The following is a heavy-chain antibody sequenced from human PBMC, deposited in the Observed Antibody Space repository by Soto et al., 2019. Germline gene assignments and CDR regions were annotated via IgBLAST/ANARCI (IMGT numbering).Heavy chain of an antibody. CDR2: ISGSGGST. Sequence: GGSLRLSCAASGFTFSSYATSWVRQAPGKGLEWVSAISGSGGSTYYADSVKGRFTISRDNSKNTLYLQMNSLRAEDTAVYYCAKDSGPLRYFDWSDAFDIWGQGTMVTVSS. CDR1: GFTFSSYA. J-gene: IGHJ3*02. CDR3: AKDSGPLRYFDWSDAFDI. V-gene: IGHV3-23*01. D-gene: IGHD3-9*01.